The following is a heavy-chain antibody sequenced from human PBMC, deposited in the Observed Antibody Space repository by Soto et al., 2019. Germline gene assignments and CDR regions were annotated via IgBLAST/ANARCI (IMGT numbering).Heavy chain of an antibody. CDR1: GHTFTGYY. V-gene: IGHV1-2*02. D-gene: IGHD3-9*01. CDR2: INPNSGGT. J-gene: IGHJ6*02. CDR3: ARDESFDQTTGYYYAMHV. Sequence: ASVKVSCKTSGHTFTGYYIHWVRQAPGQGLEWMGWINPNSGGTNYAQKFQGRVTMTRDTSISTAYMELSRLTSDDTAIYYCARDESFDQTTGYYYAMHVWGQGTTVTVSS.